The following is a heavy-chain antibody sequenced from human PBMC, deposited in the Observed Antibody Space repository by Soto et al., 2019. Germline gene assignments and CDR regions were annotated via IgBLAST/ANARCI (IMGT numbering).Heavy chain of an antibody. Sequence: LRLSCAASGFTFSSYWMSWGRQAPGQGLEWVSYINKSGSLIYYADSVKGRFTISRDNAKESLFLQMNSLRAEDTAVYYCARDQCRGGSCYSAVSWGQGTLVTVSS. CDR1: GFTFSSYW. CDR2: INKSGSLI. CDR3: ARDQCRGGSCYSAVS. J-gene: IGHJ5*02. D-gene: IGHD2-15*01. V-gene: IGHV3-21*01.